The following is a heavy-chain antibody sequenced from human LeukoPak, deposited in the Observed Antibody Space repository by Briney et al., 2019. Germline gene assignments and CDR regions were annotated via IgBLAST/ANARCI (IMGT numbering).Heavy chain of an antibody. J-gene: IGHJ4*02. V-gene: IGHV3-7*01. CDR3: ARDLVDYYDSSGH. CDR1: GFTFSGYW. CDR2: IKQDGGDK. D-gene: IGHD3-22*01. Sequence: GGSLRLSCVASGFTFSGYWMTWVRQAPGKGLEWVANIKQDGGDKYYVDSVKGRFTISRDNTKNSLYLQMDSLRAEDTTVYYCARDLVDYYDSSGHWGQGTLVTVSS.